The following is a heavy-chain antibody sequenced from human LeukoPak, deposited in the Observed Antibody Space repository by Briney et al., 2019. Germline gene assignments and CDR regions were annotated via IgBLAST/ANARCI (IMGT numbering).Heavy chain of an antibody. V-gene: IGHV3-23*01. CDR3: AKDCLAGWYNDGWFDP. CDR2: ISGSGGST. Sequence: GGSLRLSCAASGFTFSSYAMSWVRQAPGKGLEWVSAISGSGGSTYYADSVKGRFTISRDNSKNTLYLQMSSLRDEDTAVYYFAKDCLAGWYNDGWFDPWGQGTLVTVSS. D-gene: IGHD6-19*01. CDR1: GFTFSSYA. J-gene: IGHJ5*02.